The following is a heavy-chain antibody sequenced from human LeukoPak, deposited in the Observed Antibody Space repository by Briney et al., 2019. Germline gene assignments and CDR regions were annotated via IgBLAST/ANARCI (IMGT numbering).Heavy chain of an antibody. CDR1: GFTFSSYW. D-gene: IGHD6-13*01. Sequence: PGGSLRLSCAGSGFTFSSYWMHWVRQAPGKGLVWVSRINSDGSDTTYADSVKGRFTISRDNAKNTLYLQMNSLRAEDTAVYYCALLAAADSESWGQGTLVTVSS. CDR2: INSDGSDT. J-gene: IGHJ5*02. V-gene: IGHV3-74*01. CDR3: ALLAAADSES.